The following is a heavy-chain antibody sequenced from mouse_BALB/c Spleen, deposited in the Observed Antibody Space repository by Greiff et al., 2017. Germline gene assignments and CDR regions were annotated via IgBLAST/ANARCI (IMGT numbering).Heavy chain of an antibody. CDR2: ISSGGSYT. D-gene: IGHD2-4*01. V-gene: IGHV5-6*02. J-gene: IGHJ2*01. Sequence: DVMLVESGGDLVKPGGSLKLSCAASGFTFSSYGMSWVRQTPDKRLEWVATISSGGSYTYYPDSVKGRFTISRDNAKNTLYLQMSSLKSEDTAMYYCARHQSMITTAFDYWGQGTTLTVSS. CDR3: ARHQSMITTAFDY. CDR1: GFTFSSYG.